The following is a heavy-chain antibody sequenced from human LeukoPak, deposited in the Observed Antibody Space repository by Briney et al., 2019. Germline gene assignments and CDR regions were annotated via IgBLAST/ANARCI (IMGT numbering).Heavy chain of an antibody. CDR2: ISYDGSNK. D-gene: IGHD6-19*01. CDR1: GFTFSSYA. Sequence: PGGSLRLSCAASGFTFSSYAMHWVRQAPGKGLEWVAVISYDGSNKYYADSVKGRFTISRDNSKNTLYLQMNSLRAEDTAVYYWASLQWLDYWGQGTLVTVSS. J-gene: IGHJ4*02. V-gene: IGHV3-30-3*01. CDR3: ASLQWLDY.